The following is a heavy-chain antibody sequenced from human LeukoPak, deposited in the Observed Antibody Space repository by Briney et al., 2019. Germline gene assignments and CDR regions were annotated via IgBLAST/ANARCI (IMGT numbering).Heavy chain of an antibody. V-gene: IGHV1-69*05. CDR3: ARAPGSITGTPVYNWFDP. CDR1: GGTFSSYA. D-gene: IGHD1-7*01. J-gene: IGHJ5*02. CDR2: IIPIFGTA. Sequence: GASVKVSCKASGGTFSSYAISWVRQAPGQGLEWMGGIIPIFGTANYAQKFQGRVTITTDESTSTAYMELRSLRSVDTAVYYCARAPGSITGTPVYNWFDPWGQGTLVTVSS.